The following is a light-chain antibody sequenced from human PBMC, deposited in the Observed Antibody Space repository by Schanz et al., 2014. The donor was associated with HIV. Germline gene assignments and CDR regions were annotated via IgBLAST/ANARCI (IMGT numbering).Light chain of an antibody. J-gene: IGKJ5*01. CDR3: QQYGSTPL. CDR1: QSVSDNY. V-gene: IGKV3-20*01. Sequence: PGERATLSCRASQSVSDNYLAWYQQRPGQAPRLLIYDASSRATGIPDRFSGSGSGTDFTLTIIRLEPEDFAVYYCQQYGSTPLFGQGTRLEIK. CDR2: DAS.